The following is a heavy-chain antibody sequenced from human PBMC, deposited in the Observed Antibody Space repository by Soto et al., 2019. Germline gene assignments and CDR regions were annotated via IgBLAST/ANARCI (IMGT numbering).Heavy chain of an antibody. V-gene: IGHV3-66*01. J-gene: IGHJ6*02. Sequence: EVQLVESGGGLVQPGGSLRLSCAASGFTVSSNYMSWVRQAPGKGLEWVSVIYSGGSTYYADSVKGRFTISRDNSKNTLYLQMNSLRAEDTAVYYCARDTGDSSGYFDGMDVWGQGTKVTVSS. CDR3: ARDTGDSSGYFDGMDV. CDR2: IYSGGST. CDR1: GFTVSSNY. D-gene: IGHD3-22*01.